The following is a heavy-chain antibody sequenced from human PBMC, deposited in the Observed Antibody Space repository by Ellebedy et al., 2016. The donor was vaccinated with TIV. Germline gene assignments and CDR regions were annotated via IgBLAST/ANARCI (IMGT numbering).Heavy chain of an antibody. J-gene: IGHJ4*02. Sequence: PGGSLRLSCAASGFTFSTYWMHWVRQAPGKGLMWVSRINTDGSSTGYADSVKGRITISRDNAKNTLYLQMNGLRAEDTAVYYCAREVWYQASWGQGTLVTVSS. D-gene: IGHD6-13*01. CDR1: GFTFSTYW. CDR2: INTDGSST. V-gene: IGHV3-74*01. CDR3: AREVWYQAS.